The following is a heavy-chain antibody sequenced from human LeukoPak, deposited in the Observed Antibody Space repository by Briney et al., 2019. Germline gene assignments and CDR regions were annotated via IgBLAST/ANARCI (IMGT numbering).Heavy chain of an antibody. V-gene: IGHV4-39*01. CDR1: GGSISSSNYY. Sequence: SETLSLTCTVSGGSISSSNYYWGWIRQPPGKGLEWIGSIYYSGSTFYNPSLKSRVIISVDTSKNQFSLQLSSVTAAVTAVYYCARPRGVVTTNYNIDAFDIWGQGTMVTVSS. CDR3: ARPRGVVTTNYNIDAFDI. D-gene: IGHD2-21*02. J-gene: IGHJ3*02. CDR2: IYYSGST.